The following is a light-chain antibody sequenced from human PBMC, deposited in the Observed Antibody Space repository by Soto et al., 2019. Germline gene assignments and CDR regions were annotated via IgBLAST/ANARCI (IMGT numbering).Light chain of an antibody. J-gene: IGKJ4*01. Sequence: EIVLTQSPATLSLSPGERATLSCRASQSVSSYLAWYQQKPGQAPRLLIYDASNRATGIPARFSGSGSGTDFPLTISSLEPKDCAVYYCQQRSNWPFLTFGGGTKVEIK. CDR3: QQRSNWPFLT. V-gene: IGKV3-11*01. CDR2: DAS. CDR1: QSVSSY.